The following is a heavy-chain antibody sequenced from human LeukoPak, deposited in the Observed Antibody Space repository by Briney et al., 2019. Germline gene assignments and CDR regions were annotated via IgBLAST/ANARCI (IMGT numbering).Heavy chain of an antibody. D-gene: IGHD2-15*01. Sequence: GGSLRLSCAASGFTFSSYGMHWVRQAPGKGLEWVAVISHDGGNIHYGDSVQGRFTISRDNSKNTLYLQMNSLRAEDTAMYYCAKDPYRVVVATGNYLDPWGQGTLVTVSS. CDR1: GFTFSSYG. J-gene: IGHJ5*02. V-gene: IGHV3-30*18. CDR3: AKDPYRVVVATGNYLDP. CDR2: ISHDGGNI.